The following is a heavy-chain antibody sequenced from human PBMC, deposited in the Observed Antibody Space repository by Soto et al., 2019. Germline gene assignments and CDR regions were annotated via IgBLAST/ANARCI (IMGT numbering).Heavy chain of an antibody. Sequence: QVQLVESGGGVVQPGRSLRLSCAASGFTFSSYGMHWVRQAPGKGLEWVAVISYDGSNKYYADSVKGRFTISRDNSQNTLYLQMNSLRAEDTAVYYCAKYWRWLQWTLGYWGQGTLVTVSS. CDR2: ISYDGSNK. J-gene: IGHJ4*02. CDR3: AKYWRWLQWTLGY. D-gene: IGHD5-12*01. V-gene: IGHV3-30*18. CDR1: GFTFSSYG.